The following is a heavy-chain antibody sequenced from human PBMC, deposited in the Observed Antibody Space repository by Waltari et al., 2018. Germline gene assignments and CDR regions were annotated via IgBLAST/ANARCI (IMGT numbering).Heavy chain of an antibody. CDR1: GFTVSNNY. V-gene: IGHV3-53*01. CDR3: ARGAPRD. J-gene: IGHJ4*02. CDR2: IYSGRTT. Sequence: EVQLVESGVGLMQPGGSLRLSFSASGFTVSNNYMSWVRQAPGKGLEWVSVIYSGRTTHYADSVKGRFTISRDNSKNTLYLQMNSLRAEDTAVYYCARGAPRDWGQGTLVTVAS.